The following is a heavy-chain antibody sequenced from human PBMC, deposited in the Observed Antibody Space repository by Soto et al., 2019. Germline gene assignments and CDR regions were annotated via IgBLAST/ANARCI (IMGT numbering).Heavy chain of an antibody. Sequence: QITLKESGPTLVKPTQTLTLNCTFSGFSLSTSGVGVGWIRQPPGKALEWLALIYWDDDKRYSPSLKSRLTITKDTSKNQVVLTMTNMDPVDTATYYCAHTHSSWELKDYYYYYMDVWGKGTTVTVSS. CDR2: IYWDDDK. V-gene: IGHV2-5*02. CDR3: AHTHSSWELKDYYYYYMDV. D-gene: IGHD6-13*01. CDR1: GFSLSTSGVG. J-gene: IGHJ6*03.